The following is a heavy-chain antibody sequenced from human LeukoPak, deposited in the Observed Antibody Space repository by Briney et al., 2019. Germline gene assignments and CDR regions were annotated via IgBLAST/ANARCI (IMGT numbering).Heavy chain of an antibody. CDR3: ARGNYYYGSGFRY. V-gene: IGHV4-34*01. CDR2: INHSGST. Sequence: SETLSLTCAVYGGSFSGYYWSWTRQPPGKGLEWIGEINHSGSTNYNPSLKSRVTISVDTSKNQFSLKLSSVTAADTAVYYCARGNYYYGSGFRYWGQGTLVTVSS. D-gene: IGHD3-10*01. CDR1: GGSFSGYY. J-gene: IGHJ4*02.